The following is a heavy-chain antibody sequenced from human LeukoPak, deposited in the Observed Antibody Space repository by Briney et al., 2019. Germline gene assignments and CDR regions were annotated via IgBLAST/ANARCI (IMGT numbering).Heavy chain of an antibody. V-gene: IGHV4-4*07. Sequence: SETLSLTCTVSGGSISSHYWNWIRKPAGKGLEWIGRMFIRGSANYSPSLKSRVSMSLDKSRSQFSLNLSSVTAADTAVYYCARDQGWVGVSVSLDLWGPGTLVTVSS. CDR1: GGSISSHY. CDR3: ARDQGWVGVSVSLDL. D-gene: IGHD3-3*01. J-gene: IGHJ5*02. CDR2: MFIRGSA.